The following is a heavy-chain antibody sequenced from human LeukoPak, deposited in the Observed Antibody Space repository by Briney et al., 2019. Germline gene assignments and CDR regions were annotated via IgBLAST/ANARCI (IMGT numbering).Heavy chain of an antibody. V-gene: IGHV4-4*02. D-gene: IGHD3-10*01. J-gene: IGHJ4*02. Sequence: SGTLSLTRAVSGGSISSSNWWSWVRQPPGKGLEWIGEIYHSGSTNYNPSLKSRVTISVDKSKNQFSLKLSSVTAADTAVYYCAREILGGFNTGAYWGQGTLVTVSS. CDR2: IYHSGST. CDR1: GGSISSSNW. CDR3: AREILGGFNTGAY.